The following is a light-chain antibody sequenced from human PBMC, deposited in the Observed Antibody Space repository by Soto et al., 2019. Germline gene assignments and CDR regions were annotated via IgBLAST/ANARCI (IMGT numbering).Light chain of an antibody. V-gene: IGKV1-39*01. CDR3: HQNYSTTTT. CDR2: AAS. J-gene: IGKJ1*01. CDR1: QSISNY. Sequence: DTQMTQSPSSLSASVGDRVTITCRASQSISNYLNWYQQKPGKAPKLLIYAASSLQSGVPSRFRGSGSGTDFTLTISSRQPEDYATDYCHQNYSTTTTFGHGTKVELK.